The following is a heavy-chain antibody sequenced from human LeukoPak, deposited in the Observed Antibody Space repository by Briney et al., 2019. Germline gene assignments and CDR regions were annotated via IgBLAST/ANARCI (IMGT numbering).Heavy chain of an antibody. CDR2: ISNGNT. J-gene: IGHJ5*02. D-gene: IGHD5-18*01. CDR1: GGSISTYY. CDR3: ARDKAHSYGRYFDP. V-gene: IGHV4-59*01. Sequence: SETLSLTCSVAGGSISTYYWNWIRQTPGKGLEWIGHISNGNTDYNPSLKSRVTISVDTSKNQFSLRLTSVTAADTAVYYCARDKAHSYGRYFDPWGQGALVIVSS.